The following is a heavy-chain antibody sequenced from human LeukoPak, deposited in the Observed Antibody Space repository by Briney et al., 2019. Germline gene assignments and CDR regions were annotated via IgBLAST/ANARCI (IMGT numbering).Heavy chain of an antibody. CDR1: GFTFDNYA. Sequence: GGSLRLSCAASGFTFDNYAMNWVRQAPGKGLEWVSSISSSSSYIYYADSVKGRFTISRDNAKNSLYLQMNSLRAEDTAVYYCAREDFWSGYPYNWFDPWGQGTLVTVSS. CDR3: AREDFWSGYPYNWFDP. V-gene: IGHV3-21*01. CDR2: ISSSSSYI. D-gene: IGHD3-3*01. J-gene: IGHJ5*02.